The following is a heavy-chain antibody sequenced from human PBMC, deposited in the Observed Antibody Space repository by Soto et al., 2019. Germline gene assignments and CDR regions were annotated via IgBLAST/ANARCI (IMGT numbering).Heavy chain of an antibody. V-gene: IGHV3-48*03. J-gene: IGHJ4*02. Sequence: GGSLRLSCAASGFTFSSYEMNWVRQAPGKGLEWVSYISSSGSTIYYADSVKGRFTISRDNAKNSLYLQMNSLRAEDTAVYYCAREATLGMGYWGQGTLVTVSS. D-gene: IGHD7-27*01. CDR2: ISSSGSTI. CDR1: GFTFSSYE. CDR3: AREATLGMGY.